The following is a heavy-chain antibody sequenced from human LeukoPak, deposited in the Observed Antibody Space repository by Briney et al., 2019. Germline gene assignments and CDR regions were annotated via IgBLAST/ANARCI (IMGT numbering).Heavy chain of an antibody. J-gene: IGHJ4*02. D-gene: IGHD1-1*01. CDR2: ISANGGNT. V-gene: IGHV3-23*01. CDR1: GFTFSDYT. CDR3: AKGLERESRLDY. Sequence: GGSLRLSCAASGFTFSDYTMYWVRKAPGKGLEWVSGISANGGNTYYTDSLKGRFTISRDNSKNTLFLQMNSLRADDTAIYYCAKGLERESRLDYWGQGTLVTVSS.